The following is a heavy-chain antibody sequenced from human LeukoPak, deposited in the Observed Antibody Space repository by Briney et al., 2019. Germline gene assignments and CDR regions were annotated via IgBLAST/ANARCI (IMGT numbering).Heavy chain of an antibody. CDR3: ARVRTYYYGSGSYYDLNFDY. J-gene: IGHJ4*02. V-gene: IGHV4-31*03. D-gene: IGHD3-10*01. CDR1: GGSISSGGYY. CDR2: IYYSGST. Sequence: SETLSLTCTVSGGSISSGGYYWSWIRQHPGKGLEWIGYIYYSGSTYYNPSLKSRVTISVDTSKNQFSLKLSSVTAADTAVYYCARVRTYYYGSGSYYDLNFDYWGRGTLATVSS.